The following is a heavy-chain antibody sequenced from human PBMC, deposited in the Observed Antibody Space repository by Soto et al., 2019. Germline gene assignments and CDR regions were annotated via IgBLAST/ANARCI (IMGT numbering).Heavy chain of an antibody. CDR2: IYKDGTT. J-gene: IGHJ4*02. V-gene: IGHV3-66*01. Sequence: ESGGGLVQPGGSLRLSCAVSGFSVATDSMSWVRQAPGKGLEWISGIYKDGTTYHADSVKGRFTTSRDSFKNTLYLRMDNLGAEDTAVYHCTRDSSYYGSGRGVLDYWGQGTLVTVSS. D-gene: IGHD3-10*01. CDR1: GFSVATDS. CDR3: TRDSSYYGSGRGVLDY.